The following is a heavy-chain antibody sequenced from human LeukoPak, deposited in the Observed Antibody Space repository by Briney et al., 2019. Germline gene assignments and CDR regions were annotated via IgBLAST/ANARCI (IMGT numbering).Heavy chain of an antibody. Sequence: PGGSLRLSCAVSGFTFNNYAMTWVRQASGKGLEWVSVIDHSGTYTAYADSVKGRFTISRDDSKNTLYLQMNSLRAEDSAVYYCAKRVTTVTTWGFSSWGQGTLVTVSS. D-gene: IGHD4-17*01. J-gene: IGHJ5*02. V-gene: IGHV3-23*05. CDR1: GFTFNNYA. CDR2: IDHSGTYT. CDR3: AKRVTTVTTWGFSS.